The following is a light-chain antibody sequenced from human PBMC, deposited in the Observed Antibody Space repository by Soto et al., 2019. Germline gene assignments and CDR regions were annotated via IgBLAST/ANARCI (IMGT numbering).Light chain of an antibody. CDR1: QGVSSW. V-gene: IGKV1-12*01. Sequence: DIQLTQSPSSVSASVGDRVTITCRASQGVSSWLAWYQQKPGKAPKLLIYAVSSLQSGVPARFSGSRSGTDFTLTISSLQPDDFATYYCQQANGFPVTFGGGTRVEIK. J-gene: IGKJ4*01. CDR3: QQANGFPVT. CDR2: AVS.